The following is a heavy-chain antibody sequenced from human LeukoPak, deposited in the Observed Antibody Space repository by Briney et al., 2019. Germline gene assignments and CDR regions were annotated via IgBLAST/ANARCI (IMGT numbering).Heavy chain of an antibody. J-gene: IGHJ6*02. CDR1: VFTFSSYS. Sequence: GGSLRLSCAASVFTFSSYSMSWVRQAPGQGLEWVSSISGTSNYIFYANSVKGRFTISRDNAKNSLYLQMNSLRAEDTAVYYCARVWGYDDSSGYRTYYSYGMDVWGQGTTVTVSS. V-gene: IGHV3-21*01. CDR2: ISGTSNYI. CDR3: ARVWGYDDSSGYRTYYSYGMDV. D-gene: IGHD3-22*01.